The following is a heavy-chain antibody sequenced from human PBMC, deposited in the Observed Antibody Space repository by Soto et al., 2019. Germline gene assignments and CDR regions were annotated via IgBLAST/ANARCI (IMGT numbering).Heavy chain of an antibody. V-gene: IGHV4-59*08. CDR3: ARPFDLTYGMDV. Sequence: SETLSLTCTVSGGSISSYYWSWIRQPPGKGLEWIGYIYYSVTTNYNPSLKSRVTISVDTSKNQFSLKLSSVTAADTAVYYCARPFDLTYGMDVWGQGTTVTVSS. CDR1: GGSISSYY. D-gene: IGHD3-9*01. J-gene: IGHJ6*02. CDR2: IYYSVTT.